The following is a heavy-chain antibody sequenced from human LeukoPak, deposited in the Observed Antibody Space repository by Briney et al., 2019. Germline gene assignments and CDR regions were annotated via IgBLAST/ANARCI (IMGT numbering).Heavy chain of an antibody. V-gene: IGHV3-7*05. Sequence: GGSLRLSCAASGFSFSDCWMNWVRQAPGKGPEWVANIKKDGSEKYYLDSVKGRFTISRDNAKNSLYLQMNSLSAEDMALYYCVAGWGWLPDYWGRGTLVTVSS. D-gene: IGHD3-16*01. CDR2: IKKDGSEK. CDR3: VAGWGWLPDY. CDR1: GFSFSDCW. J-gene: IGHJ4*02.